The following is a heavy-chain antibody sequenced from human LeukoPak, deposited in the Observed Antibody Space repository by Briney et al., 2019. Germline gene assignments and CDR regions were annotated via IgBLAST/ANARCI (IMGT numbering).Heavy chain of an antibody. V-gene: IGHV3-48*03. D-gene: IGHD1-1*01. CDR1: GFTFSSYE. CDR3: ARSTLERHGEIDY. J-gene: IGHJ4*02. Sequence: GGSLRLSCVACGFTFSSYEMNWVRQAPGKGLQWVSYISSSGNRIYYADSVKGRFTISRDNAKNSLYLQMNSLRAEDTAVYYCARSTLERHGEIDYWGQGTLVTVSS. CDR2: ISSSGNRI.